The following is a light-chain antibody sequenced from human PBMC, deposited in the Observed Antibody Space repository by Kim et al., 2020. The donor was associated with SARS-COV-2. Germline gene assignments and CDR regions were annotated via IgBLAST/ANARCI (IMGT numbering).Light chain of an antibody. CDR1: SSDVGAYKY. CDR2: DVS. Sequence: QSALTQPASVSGSPGQSITISCTGTSSDVGAYKYVSWYQQHPGKAPKLMIYDVSNRPSGVSNRFSGSKSGNTASLTISGLQAEDEADYYCSSYTSSNTRVIGGGTKLTVL. V-gene: IGLV2-14*03. CDR3: SSYTSSNTRV. J-gene: IGLJ3*02.